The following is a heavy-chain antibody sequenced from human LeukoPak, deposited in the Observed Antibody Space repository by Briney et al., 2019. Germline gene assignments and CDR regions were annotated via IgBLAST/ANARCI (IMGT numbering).Heavy chain of an antibody. J-gene: IGHJ4*02. CDR3: ARRSGSSWSSFDY. CDR1: GFTFSSYS. V-gene: IGHV3-23*01. D-gene: IGHD6-13*01. Sequence: GGSLRLSCAASGFTFSSYSMNWVRQAPGKGLEWVSGISGFGGSTYYAPSVKGRLTISRDNFGNMLYLHLDSLRVEDTAIYYCARRSGSSWSSFDYWGQGALVTVSS. CDR2: ISGFGGST.